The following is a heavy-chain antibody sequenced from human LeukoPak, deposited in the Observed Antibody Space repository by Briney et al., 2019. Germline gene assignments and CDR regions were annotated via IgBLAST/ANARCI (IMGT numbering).Heavy chain of an antibody. CDR2: IYRSGST. V-gene: IGHV4-38-2*01. J-gene: IGHJ3*02. D-gene: IGHD3-3*01. Sequence: NPSETLSLTCAVSGYSISSGYYWGWIRQPPGKGLEWIGSIYRSGSTYYNPSLKSRVTISVDTSKNQFSLKLSSVTAADTAVYYCARHWYYDFWSGYSGVAFDIWGQGTMVTVSS. CDR3: ARHWYYDFWSGYSGVAFDI. CDR1: GYSISSGYY.